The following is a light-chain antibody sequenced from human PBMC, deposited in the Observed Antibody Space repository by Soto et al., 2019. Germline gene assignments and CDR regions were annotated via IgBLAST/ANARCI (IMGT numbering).Light chain of an antibody. CDR3: SSYAGSSNV. CDR1: SSDVCGCNN. Sequence: QSALTQPPSASGSPGQSVAISCTETSSDVCGCNNVSWYQQHPVKAPNLMIYEVDERPSGAPDRLSGSKSGSTACLTVSGLQAEDEADYYCSSYAGSSNVFGTGTKVTVL. V-gene: IGLV2-8*01. J-gene: IGLJ1*01. CDR2: EVD.